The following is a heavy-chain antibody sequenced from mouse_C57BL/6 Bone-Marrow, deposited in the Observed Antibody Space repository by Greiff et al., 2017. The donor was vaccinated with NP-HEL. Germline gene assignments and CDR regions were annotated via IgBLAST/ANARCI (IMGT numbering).Heavy chain of an antibody. CDR1: GFTFSDYG. J-gene: IGHJ3*01. CDR3: ARQGLPYGGFAY. CDR2: ISNLAYSI. D-gene: IGHD1-1*02. V-gene: IGHV5-15*01. Sequence: VQLQQSGGGLVQPGGSLKLSCAASGFTFSDYGMAWVRQAPRKGPEWVAFISNLAYSIYYADTVTGRFTISRENAKNTLYLEMSRLRSEDTAMYYCARQGLPYGGFAYWGQGTLVTVSA.